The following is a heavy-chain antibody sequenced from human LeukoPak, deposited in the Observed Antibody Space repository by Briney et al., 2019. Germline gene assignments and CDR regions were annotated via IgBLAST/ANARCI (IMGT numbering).Heavy chain of an antibody. D-gene: IGHD3-16*01. J-gene: IGHJ4*02. CDR2: IYYSGST. V-gene: IGHV4-59*01. CDR3: ARDGGSVDY. CDR1: GGSISSYY. Sequence: SETLSLTCTVSGGSISSYYWSWIRQPPGEGLEWIGYIYYSGSTNYNPSLKSRVTISVDTSKNQFSLKLSSVTAADTAVYYCARDGGSVDYWGQGTLVTVSS.